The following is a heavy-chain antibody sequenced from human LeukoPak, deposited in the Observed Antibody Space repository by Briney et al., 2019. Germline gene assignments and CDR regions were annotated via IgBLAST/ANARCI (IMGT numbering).Heavy chain of an antibody. D-gene: IGHD2-15*01. CDR1: GDSVSSNSAA. V-gene: IGHV6-1*01. CDR2: TYYRSKWYN. J-gene: IGHJ6*02. CDR3: ARARYCSGGSCYLGMDV. Sequence: SQTLSLTCAISGDSVSSNSAAWTWIRQSPSRGLEWLGRTYYRSKWYNDYALSVKSRITINPDTSKNQFSLQLNSVTPEDTAVYYCARARYCSGGSCYLGMDVWGQGTTVTVSS.